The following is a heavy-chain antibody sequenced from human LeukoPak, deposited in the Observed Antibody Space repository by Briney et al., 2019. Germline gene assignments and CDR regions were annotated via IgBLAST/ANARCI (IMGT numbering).Heavy chain of an antibody. CDR2: IYSGGST. D-gene: IGHD4-11*01. CDR1: GFTVSSNY. V-gene: IGHV3-53*01. J-gene: IGHJ4*02. CDR3: AGKSGYSNYNYFDY. Sequence: GGSLRLSCAASGFTVSSNYMGWVRQAPGKGLEWVSVIYSGGSTHYADSVKGRFTISRDNSNNTLYLQMNSLRAEDTAVYYCAGKSGYSNYNYFDYWGQGTLVTVSS.